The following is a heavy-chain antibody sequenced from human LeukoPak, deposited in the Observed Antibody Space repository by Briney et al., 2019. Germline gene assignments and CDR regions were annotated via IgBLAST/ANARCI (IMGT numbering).Heavy chain of an antibody. D-gene: IGHD4-17*01. Sequence: SATLSLTCTVSGGSISSYYWSWIRQPAGKGLEWIGRIYTSGSTNYNPSLKSRVTMPVDTSKNQFSLKLSSVTAADTAVYYCARTPTVTTLGWFDPWGQGTLVTVSS. V-gene: IGHV4-4*07. CDR3: ARTPTVTTLGWFDP. CDR2: IYTSGST. CDR1: GGSISSYY. J-gene: IGHJ5*02.